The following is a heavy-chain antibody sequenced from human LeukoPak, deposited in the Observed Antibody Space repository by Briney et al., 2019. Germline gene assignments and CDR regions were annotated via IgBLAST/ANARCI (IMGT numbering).Heavy chain of an antibody. CDR3: AGDGYSYGGNAFDI. V-gene: IGHV4-39*07. CDR1: GGSISSSSYY. Sequence: NPSETLSLTCIVSGGSISSSSYYWGWIRQPPGKGLEWIGSMYYSGSTYYNPSLKSRVTISVDTSKNQFSLKLSSVTAADTAVYYCAGDGYSYGGNAFDIWGQGTMVTVSS. D-gene: IGHD5-18*01. J-gene: IGHJ3*02. CDR2: MYYSGST.